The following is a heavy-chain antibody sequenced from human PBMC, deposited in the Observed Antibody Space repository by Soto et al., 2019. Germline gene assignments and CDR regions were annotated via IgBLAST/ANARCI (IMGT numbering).Heavy chain of an antibody. CDR3: ARSEATGLDY. V-gene: IGHV4-30-2*01. Sequence: SETLSLTYAVSGGSISSGGYSWSWIRQPPGKGLEWIGYMYHSGSTYYNPSLKSRVTISVDKSKNHFSLKLSSVTAADTAVYYCARSEATGLDYWGQGTLVTVSS. D-gene: IGHD1-26*01. CDR1: GGSISSGGYS. J-gene: IGHJ4*02. CDR2: MYHSGST.